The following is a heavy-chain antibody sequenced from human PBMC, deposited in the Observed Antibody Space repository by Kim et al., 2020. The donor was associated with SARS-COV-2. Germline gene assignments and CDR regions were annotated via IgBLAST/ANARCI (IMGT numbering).Heavy chain of an antibody. D-gene: IGHD3-10*01. V-gene: IGHV3-23*01. J-gene: IGHJ5*02. CDR3: AKAGYGSGEFDP. Sequence: SYADSVKGRFTISRDNSKTTLYLQMNSLRAEDTAVYYCAKAGYGSGEFDPWGQGTLVTVSS.